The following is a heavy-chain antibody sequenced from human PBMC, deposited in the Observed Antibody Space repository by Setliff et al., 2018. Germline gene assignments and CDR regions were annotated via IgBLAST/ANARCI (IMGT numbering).Heavy chain of an antibody. D-gene: IGHD5-18*01. J-gene: IGHJ4*02. Sequence: ASVKVSCKASGYTFTTYYMHWVRQAPGQGLEWMGIINPSGGYANYAQKFQGRVTMTRDTSTSTVCMELSSLRSEDTAVYYCARAPLESGYNYGQGHYFDYWGQGTLVTVS. CDR1: GYTFTTYY. CDR2: INPSGGYA. V-gene: IGHV1-46*01. CDR3: ARAPLESGYNYGQGHYFDY.